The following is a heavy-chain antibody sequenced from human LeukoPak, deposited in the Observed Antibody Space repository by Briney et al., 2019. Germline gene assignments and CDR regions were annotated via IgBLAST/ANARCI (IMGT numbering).Heavy chain of an antibody. CDR3: GRTTTGTPPFDY. J-gene: IGHJ4*02. Sequence: RAGGSLRLSCVASGFTFTGYWMSWVRQAPGKGLEWVANVKPDGTEEYYVDSVKGRFTISRDNAKTSVYLQMNSLRAEDTAIYYCGRTTTGTPPFDYWGQGTLVTVSS. D-gene: IGHD3-10*01. CDR2: VKPDGTEE. CDR1: GFTFTGYW. V-gene: IGHV3-7*01.